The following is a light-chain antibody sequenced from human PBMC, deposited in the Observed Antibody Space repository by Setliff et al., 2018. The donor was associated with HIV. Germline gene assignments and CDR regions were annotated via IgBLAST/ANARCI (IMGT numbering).Light chain of an antibody. CDR2: EVT. J-gene: IGLJ3*02. V-gene: IGLV2-23*02. Sequence: QSALTQPASVSGSPGQSITISCTGNTSAVGGYDLVSWYQQHPGKAPKLIVYEVTKRPSGVSDRLSGSKSGNTASLTISGLQAADEADYYRCSYETSNAWVFGGGTKVTVL. CDR3: CSYETSNAWV. CDR1: TSAVGGYDL.